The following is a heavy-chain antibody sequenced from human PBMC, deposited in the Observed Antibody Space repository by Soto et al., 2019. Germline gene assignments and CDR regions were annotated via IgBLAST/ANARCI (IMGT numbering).Heavy chain of an antibody. CDR2: TYYRSKWYN. D-gene: IGHD3-16*01. V-gene: IGHV6-1*01. Sequence: SQTLSLTCAISGASVSSNTAVWNWIRQSPPRGLEWLGRTYYRSKWYNDYAMSVRSRITINPDTSKNQFSLQLDSVTPEDTAVYLCARDQGALNSWGQGTLVTVSS. CDR3: ARDQGALNS. J-gene: IGHJ4*02. CDR1: GASVSSNTAV.